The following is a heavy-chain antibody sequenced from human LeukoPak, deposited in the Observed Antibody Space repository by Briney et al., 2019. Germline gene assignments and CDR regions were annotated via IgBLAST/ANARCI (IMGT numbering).Heavy chain of an antibody. CDR1: GFIFSSYW. CDR2: INQDGSEK. CDR3: ARYPSGYDRGFDY. D-gene: IGHD5-12*01. J-gene: IGHJ4*02. Sequence: GGSLRLSCAASGFIFSSYWMNWVRQAPGKGLEWVASINQDGSEKNYVDSVKGRFTISRDNAKNSLYLQMNSLRAEDTAVYYCARYPSGYDRGFDYWGQGTLVTVSS. V-gene: IGHV3-7*04.